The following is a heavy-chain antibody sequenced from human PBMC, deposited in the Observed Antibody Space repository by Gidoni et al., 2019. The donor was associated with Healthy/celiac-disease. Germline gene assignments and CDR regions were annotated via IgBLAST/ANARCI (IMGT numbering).Heavy chain of an antibody. CDR1: GGSVSSGSYY. J-gene: IGHJ4*02. V-gene: IGHV4-61*01. CDR2: IYYSGGT. CDR3: ARVGLAAALN. D-gene: IGHD6-13*01. Sequence: QVQLQESGPGLVKPSETLSLTCTVSGGSVSSGSYYWSWIRQPPGKGLEWIGYIYYSGGTNYNPSLKSRVTISVDTSKNQFSLKLSSVTAADTAVYYCARVGLAAALNWGQGTLVTVSS.